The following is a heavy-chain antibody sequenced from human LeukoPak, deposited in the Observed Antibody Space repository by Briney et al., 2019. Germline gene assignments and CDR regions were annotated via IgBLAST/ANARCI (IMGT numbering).Heavy chain of an antibody. CDR2: IYYSGNT. CDR3: ARCGSGSYYYYYYMDV. D-gene: IGHD3-10*01. CDR1: GVSISSSNSY. J-gene: IGHJ6*03. Sequence: SETLSLTCTVSGVSISSSNSYWGWIRQPPGKGLEWIGSIYYSGNTYYNASLKSQVSISIDTSKNQFPLRLTSVTAADTAVYYCARCGSGSYYYYYYMDVWGKGTTVTISS. V-gene: IGHV4-39*01.